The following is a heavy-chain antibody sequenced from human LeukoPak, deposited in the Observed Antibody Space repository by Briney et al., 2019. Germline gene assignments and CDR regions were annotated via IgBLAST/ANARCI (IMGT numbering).Heavy chain of an antibody. Sequence: SETLSLTCTVSGGSISSGDYYWSWIRQPAGKGLEWIGRIYASGSTNYNPSLKSLVTISIDTSKNQFSLKLSSVTAADTAVYYCARGATTAFHFDYLGQGTLVTGSS. CDR3: ARGATTAFHFDY. D-gene: IGHD1-26*01. J-gene: IGHJ4*02. V-gene: IGHV4-61*02. CDR2: IYASGST. CDR1: GGSISSGDYY.